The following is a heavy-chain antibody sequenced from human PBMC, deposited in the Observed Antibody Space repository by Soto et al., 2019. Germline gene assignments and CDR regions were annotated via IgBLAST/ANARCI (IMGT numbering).Heavy chain of an antibody. V-gene: IGHV3-74*01. D-gene: IGHD6-13*01. J-gene: IGHJ4*02. CDR3: ARGYSRGPDY. CDR2: INSDGSTT. Sequence: EVQLVESGGGVVQPGGSLRLSCAASGFTFSDHWMHWVRQVPGKGLVWVARINSDGSTTTYADSVKGRFTISRANARNRLYLHMDSLRAGDTALYYCARGYSRGPDYWGQGTLVTVSS. CDR1: GFTFSDHW.